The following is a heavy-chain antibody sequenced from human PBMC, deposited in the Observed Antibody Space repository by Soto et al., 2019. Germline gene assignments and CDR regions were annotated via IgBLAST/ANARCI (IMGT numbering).Heavy chain of an antibody. D-gene: IGHD1-1*01. J-gene: IGHJ6*02. CDR1: GGTFGNSA. CDR2: IIPIFPTP. V-gene: IGHV1-69*12. CDR3: ARDNDRQELGGNYSYGIDV. Sequence: QVQLVQSGAEVKKPGSSVTVSCKASGGTFGNSAISWVRQAPGQGLEWMGGIIPIFPTPDYAQKFQGRVTIAGDELTSKAYRELASLRSADTGVYYCARDNDRQELGGNYSYGIDVWGQGTTVTVSS.